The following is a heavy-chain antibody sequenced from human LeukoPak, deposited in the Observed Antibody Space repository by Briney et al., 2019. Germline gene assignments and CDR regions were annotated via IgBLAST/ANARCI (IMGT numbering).Heavy chain of an antibody. CDR2: TYSGGST. CDR1: GFTVIRNY. V-gene: IGHV3-53*01. Sequence: GSLRLSCAASGFTVIRNYMTWVRQAPGKGLEWVSVTYSGGSTYYADSVKGRFTISRDNSKNTVYLQMNSLRAEDTAVYFCARVVSGIAATVTAAGTFDSWGQGTQVTVSS. CDR3: ARVVSGIAATVTAAGTFDS. D-gene: IGHD6-13*01. J-gene: IGHJ4*02.